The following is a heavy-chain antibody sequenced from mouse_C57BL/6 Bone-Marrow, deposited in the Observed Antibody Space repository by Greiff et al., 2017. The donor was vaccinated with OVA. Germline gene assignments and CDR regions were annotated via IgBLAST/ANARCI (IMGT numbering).Heavy chain of an antibody. J-gene: IGHJ2*01. Sequence: QVQLQQPGAELVKPGASVKLSCKASGYTFTSYWMQWVKQRPGQGLEWIGEIDPSDSYTTYNQKFKGKATLTVDTSSSTAYMQLSSLTSEDSAVYYCARGDSSGPYYFDYWGQGTTLTVSS. CDR2: IDPSDSYT. CDR3: ARGDSSGPYYFDY. CDR1: GYTFTSYW. V-gene: IGHV1-50*01. D-gene: IGHD3-2*02.